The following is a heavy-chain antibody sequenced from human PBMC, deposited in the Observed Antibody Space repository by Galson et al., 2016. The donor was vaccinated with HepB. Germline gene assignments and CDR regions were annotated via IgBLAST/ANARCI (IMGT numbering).Heavy chain of an antibody. V-gene: IGHV4-59*02. CDR1: GVSVSSLY. CDR3: ARGGYDFWSGPGSGWFDP. J-gene: IGHJ5*02. D-gene: IGHD3-3*01. CDR2: IYYSGIT. Sequence: ETLSLTCTVSGVSVSSLYWSWIRQPPGKGLEWIGYIYYSGITNYNPSLKSRVTISVDTSKNQISLKLSSVTAADTAVYYCARGGYDFWSGPGSGWFDPWGQGTLVTVSS.